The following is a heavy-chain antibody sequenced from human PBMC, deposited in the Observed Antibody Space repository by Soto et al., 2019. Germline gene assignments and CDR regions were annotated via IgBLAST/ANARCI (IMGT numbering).Heavy chain of an antibody. CDR2: MNPNSGNT. J-gene: IGHJ3*02. D-gene: IGHD5-12*01. Sequence: ASVMVSCKASGYTFTSYDINWVRQATGQWLEWMGWMNPNSGNTGYAQKFQGRVTMTRNTSISTAYMELSSLRSEDTAVYYCARGRVKYSGYDLYAFDIWGQGTMVTVSS. CDR1: GYTFTSYD. CDR3: ARGRVKYSGYDLYAFDI. V-gene: IGHV1-8*01.